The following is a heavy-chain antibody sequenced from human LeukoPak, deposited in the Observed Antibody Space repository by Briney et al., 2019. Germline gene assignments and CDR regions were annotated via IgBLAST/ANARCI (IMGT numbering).Heavy chain of an antibody. V-gene: IGHV3-7*03. CDR3: ARRAGAYSHPYDY. Sequence: GGSLRLSCAASGFTFSNYWMNWVRQAPGKGLEWVANIKQDRSEKYYVDSVKGRFTISRDNSKNTLYLQMNSLRAEDTAVYYCARRAGAYSHPYDYWGQGTLVTVSS. CDR2: IKQDRSEK. CDR1: GFTFSNYW. D-gene: IGHD4/OR15-4a*01. J-gene: IGHJ4*02.